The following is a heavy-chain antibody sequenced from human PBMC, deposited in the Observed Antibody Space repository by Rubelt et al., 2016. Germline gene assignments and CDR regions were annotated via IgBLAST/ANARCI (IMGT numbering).Heavy chain of an antibody. D-gene: IGHD6-13*01. CDR3: ARGRSGSTWSYFDR. Sequence: GSTSSNPSVKSRFTISLDTSKNQFSLNLSSVTAADTAIYYCARGRSGSTWSYFDRWGQGTLVTVSS. CDR2: GST. J-gene: IGHJ4*02. V-gene: IGHV4-59*09.